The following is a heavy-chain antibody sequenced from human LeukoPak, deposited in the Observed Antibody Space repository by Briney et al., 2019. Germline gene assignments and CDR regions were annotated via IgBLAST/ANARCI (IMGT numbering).Heavy chain of an antibody. D-gene: IGHD4-11*01. Sequence: SETLSLTCTVSGYSISSGYYWGWIRQPPGKGLEWIGSVYHSGSTYYNPSLKSRVTISVDTSKNQFSLKLSSVTAADTAVYYCARVYSNYENFQHWGQGTLVTVSS. V-gene: IGHV4-38-2*02. CDR1: GYSISSGYY. J-gene: IGHJ1*01. CDR2: VYHSGST. CDR3: ARVYSNYENFQH.